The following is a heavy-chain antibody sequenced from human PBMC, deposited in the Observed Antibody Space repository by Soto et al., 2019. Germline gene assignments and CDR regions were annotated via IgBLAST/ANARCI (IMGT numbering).Heavy chain of an antibody. V-gene: IGHV3-7*03. CDR3: VRGTPTPGLDY. Sequence: EVQLVESGGGLVQPGGSLRLSCVASAFVLRDYPMNWVRQAPGKGLEWVDNINRRGSEANYAASVKGRFTISRDNAKNLLYLQKKSLRADDPAVYFGVRGTPTPGLDYWGQGTLVTVSS. J-gene: IGHJ4*02. CDR1: AFVLRDYP. D-gene: IGHD1-7*01. CDR2: INRRGSEA.